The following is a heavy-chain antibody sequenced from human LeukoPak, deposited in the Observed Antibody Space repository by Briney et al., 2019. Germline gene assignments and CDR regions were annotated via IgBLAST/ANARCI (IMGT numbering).Heavy chain of an antibody. D-gene: IGHD2-15*01. CDR2: IHSGGST. J-gene: IGHJ4*02. Sequence: GGSLRLSCAASGFTVSSNLMTWVRQAPGKGLEWVSVIHSGGSTYYADSVKGRFTISRDNSKNTLYLQMNSLRAEDTAVYYCARGYYFDYWGQGTLVTVSS. CDR3: ARGYYFDY. V-gene: IGHV3-53*01. CDR1: GFTVSSNL.